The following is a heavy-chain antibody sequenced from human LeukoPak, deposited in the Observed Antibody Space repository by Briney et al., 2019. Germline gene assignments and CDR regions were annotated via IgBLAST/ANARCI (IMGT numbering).Heavy chain of an antibody. CDR2: IYTSGST. Sequence: SETLSLTCTVSGGSISSGNYYWSWIRQPAGKGLEWIGRIYTSGSTNYNPSLKSRVTISVDTSKNQFSLKLSSVTAADTAVYYCARVGEQHHIDYWGQGTLVTVSS. CDR3: ARVGEQHHIDY. V-gene: IGHV4-61*02. J-gene: IGHJ4*02. D-gene: IGHD6-13*01. CDR1: GGSISSGNYY.